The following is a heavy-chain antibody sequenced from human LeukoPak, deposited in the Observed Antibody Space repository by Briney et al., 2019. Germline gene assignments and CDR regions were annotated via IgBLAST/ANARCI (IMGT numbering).Heavy chain of an antibody. D-gene: IGHD3-22*01. CDR1: GGSFSGYY. J-gene: IGHJ4*02. Sequence: PSETLSLTCAVYGGSFSGYYWSWIRQPSGKGLEWIGEINHSGSTNYNPSLKSRVTISVDISKNQFSLKLSSVTAADTAVYYCGRVGADSSGYYFIDYWGQGTLVTVSS. CDR3: GRVGADSSGYYFIDY. CDR2: INHSGST. V-gene: IGHV4-34*01.